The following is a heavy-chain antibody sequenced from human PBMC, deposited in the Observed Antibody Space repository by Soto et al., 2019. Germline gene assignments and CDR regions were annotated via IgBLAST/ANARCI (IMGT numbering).Heavy chain of an antibody. CDR2: IIPIISIV. V-gene: IGHV1-69*02. CDR1: GGVFSSHT. CDR3: ASLMGISTGWVDS. Sequence: QVQLVQSGAEVKKPGSSVKVSCKASGGVFSSHTISWVRQAPGQGLEWMGRIIPIISIVNYAQKFQDRATITADKPTNTAFLELNNLRREDTAVSFCASLMGISTGWVDSWGQGTLVTVSS. D-gene: IGHD2-8*01. J-gene: IGHJ4*02.